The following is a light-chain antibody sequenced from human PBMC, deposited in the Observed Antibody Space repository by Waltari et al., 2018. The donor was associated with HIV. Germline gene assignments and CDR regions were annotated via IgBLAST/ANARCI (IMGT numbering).Light chain of an antibody. J-gene: IGLJ3*02. CDR3: SSYITTGTIL. V-gene: IGLV2-14*03. CDR2: DVN. Sequence: QSALTQPASVSGSLGQSITISCIGSSSDIGTYNHVSLYQQYPDKAPLLLIRDVNTRHSGIPFRFSASKSGKTATLTISGLQAEDEADYYCSSYITTGTILFGGGTKVTVL. CDR1: SSDIGTYNH.